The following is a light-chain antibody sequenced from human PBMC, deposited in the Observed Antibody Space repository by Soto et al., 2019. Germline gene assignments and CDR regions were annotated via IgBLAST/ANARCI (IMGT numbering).Light chain of an antibody. CDR2: DAS. J-gene: IGKJ4*01. Sequence: QSTQPPSSLSASVRARVTITCRANQGISSALAWYQQKPGKATKLLIYDASSLESGVPSRFSGSGSGTDFTLTISSLQPEDFATYYCRQFNSYHQELTFGGGTKVDIK. CDR3: RQFNSYHQELT. V-gene: IGKV1-13*02. CDR1: QGISSA.